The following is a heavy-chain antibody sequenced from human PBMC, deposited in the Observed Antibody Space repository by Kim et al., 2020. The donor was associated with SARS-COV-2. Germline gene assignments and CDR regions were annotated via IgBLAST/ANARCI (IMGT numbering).Heavy chain of an antibody. CDR1: GYTFTSYD. CDR2: MNPNSGNT. J-gene: IGHJ6*02. D-gene: IGHD3-9*01. V-gene: IGHV1-8*01. CDR3: ARVQLRYFDWSIIAAVATPTDYDYGMDV. Sequence: ASVKVSCKASGYTFTSYDINWVRQATGQGLEWMGWMNPNSGNTGYAQKFQGRVTMTRNTSISTAYMELSSLRSEDTAVYYCARVQLRYFDWSIIAAVATPTDYDYGMDVWGQGTTVTVSS.